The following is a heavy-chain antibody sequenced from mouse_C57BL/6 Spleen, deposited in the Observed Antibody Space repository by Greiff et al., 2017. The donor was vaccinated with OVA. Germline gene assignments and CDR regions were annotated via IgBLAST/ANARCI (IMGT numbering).Heavy chain of an antibody. D-gene: IGHD1-1*01. Sequence: QVQLQQPGAELVKPGASVTLSCKASGYTFTSYWMHWVKQRPGQGLEWIGMINPNSGGTNSNEKFKSKATLTVDKSSSTAYMQRSSLTSEDSAFYYCASFITKVGYWGQGTTLTVSS. V-gene: IGHV1-64*01. CDR3: ASFITKVGY. J-gene: IGHJ2*01. CDR2: INPNSGGT. CDR1: GYTFTSYW.